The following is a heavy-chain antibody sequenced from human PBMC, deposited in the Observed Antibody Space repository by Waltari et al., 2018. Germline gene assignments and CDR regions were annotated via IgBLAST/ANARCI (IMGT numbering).Heavy chain of an antibody. J-gene: IGHJ4*02. CDR2: IIPIFGTA. CDR3: ARVGADCSGGSCYTLDY. Sequence: QVQLVQSGAEVKKPGSSVKVSCKASGGTFSSYAISWVRQAPGQGLEWMGGIIPIFGTANYAKKVQGRVTITADESTSTAYMELSSLRSEDTAVYYCARVGADCSGGSCYTLDYWGQGTLVTVSS. CDR1: GGTFSSYA. V-gene: IGHV1-69*01. D-gene: IGHD2-15*01.